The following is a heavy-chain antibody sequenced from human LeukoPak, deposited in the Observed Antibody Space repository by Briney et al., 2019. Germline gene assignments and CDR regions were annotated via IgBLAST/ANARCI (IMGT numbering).Heavy chain of an antibody. J-gene: IGHJ4*02. D-gene: IGHD2-21*01. CDR3: ARDIRLRGLDY. Sequence: GGSLRLSCAASGFTFNIYSMNWVRQAPGKGLEWISYISSGSSMIYYADSVKGRFTISRDNAKNSLYLQMNSLRAEDTAVYYCARDIRLRGLDYWGQGTLVTVSS. CDR2: ISSGSSMI. V-gene: IGHV3-48*04. CDR1: GFTFNIYS.